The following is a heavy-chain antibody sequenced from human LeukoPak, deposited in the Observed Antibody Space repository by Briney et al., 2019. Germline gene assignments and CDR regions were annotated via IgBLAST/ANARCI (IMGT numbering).Heavy chain of an antibody. CDR3: ARVGDYALKD. J-gene: IGHJ4*02. D-gene: IGHD3-16*01. CDR1: GGSFSGYY. V-gene: IGHV4-34*01. CDR2: INHSGST. Sequence: SETLSLTCAVYGGSFSGYYWSWIRQPPGKGLEWIGEINHSGSTNYNPSLKSRVTISVDTSKNQFSLKLTSVTAADTAVYYCARVGDYALKDWGQGTLVTVSS.